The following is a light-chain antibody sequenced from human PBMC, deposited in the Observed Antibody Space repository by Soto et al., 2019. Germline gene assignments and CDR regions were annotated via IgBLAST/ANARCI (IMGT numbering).Light chain of an antibody. CDR1: QSISSS. V-gene: IGKV3-11*01. CDR3: QQRSEWPRT. CDR2: DAS. J-gene: IGKJ1*01. Sequence: EIVLTQSPATLSLSPGERATLSCMASQSISSSLAWYQQKPGQAPRLLIYDASSRATGFPARFSGSGSGTDFTLTIGSLEPEDFAVYCCQQRSEWPRTFGQGTKVEIK.